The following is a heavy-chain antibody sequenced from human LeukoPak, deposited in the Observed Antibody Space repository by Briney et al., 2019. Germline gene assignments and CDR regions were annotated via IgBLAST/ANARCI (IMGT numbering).Heavy chain of an antibody. Sequence: GGSLRLSCAASGFTFSSYWMSWVRQAPGKGLEWVANIKQDGSEKYYVDSVKGRFTISRDNAKNSLYLQMNSLRAEDTAVYYCAFRNYDSSGSNAFDIWGQGTMVTVSS. CDR3: AFRNYDSSGSNAFDI. J-gene: IGHJ3*02. CDR1: GFTFSSYW. CDR2: IKQDGSEK. D-gene: IGHD3-22*01. V-gene: IGHV3-7*03.